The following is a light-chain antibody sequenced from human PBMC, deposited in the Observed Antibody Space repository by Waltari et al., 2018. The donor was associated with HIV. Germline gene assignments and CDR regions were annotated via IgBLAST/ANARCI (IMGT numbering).Light chain of an antibody. J-gene: IGLJ2*01. CDR2: TKS. CDR3: AAWDDTLKGFI. CDR1: WSNVGRHR. V-gene: IGLV1-44*01. Sequence: SVLTQPPPSPGAPGQSVPTACSGSWSNVGRHRVSCYHPLPGPAPTLLIFTKSQRPSGVPDRFSGSKSGSSASLAISGLQSEDESQYFCAAWDDTLKGFIFGGGTQLTVL.